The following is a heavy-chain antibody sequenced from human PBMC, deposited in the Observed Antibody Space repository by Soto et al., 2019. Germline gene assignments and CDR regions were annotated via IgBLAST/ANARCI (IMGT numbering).Heavy chain of an antibody. CDR1: GFTFSSYG. CDR2: IWYDGSNK. J-gene: IGHJ6*02. Sequence: ESGGGVVQPGRSLRLSCAASGFTFSSYGMHWVRQAPGKGLEWVAVIWYDGSNKYYADSVKGRFTISRDNSKNTLYLQMNSLRAEDTAVYYFARDLEYYYGMDVWGQGTTVTVSS. CDR3: ARDLEYYYGMDV. V-gene: IGHV3-33*01.